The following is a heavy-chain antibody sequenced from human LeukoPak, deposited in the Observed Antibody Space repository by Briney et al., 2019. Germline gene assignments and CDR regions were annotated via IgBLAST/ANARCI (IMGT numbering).Heavy chain of an antibody. CDR2: IYYSGSS. Sequence: SETLSLTCTVSGGSISSSSYYWGWIRQPPGKGLEWIGSIYYSGSSYYNPSLKSRVTISVDTSKNQFSLKLSSVTAADTAVYYCAGSPRKDYYFDYWGQGTLVTVSS. CDR3: AGSPRKDYYFDY. CDR1: GGSISSSSYY. V-gene: IGHV4-39*07. J-gene: IGHJ4*02.